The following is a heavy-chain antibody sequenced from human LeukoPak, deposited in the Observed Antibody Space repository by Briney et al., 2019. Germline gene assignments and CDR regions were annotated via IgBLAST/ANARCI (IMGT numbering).Heavy chain of an antibody. V-gene: IGHV4-59*08. J-gene: IGHJ4*02. CDR2: IYYSGRT. D-gene: IGHD6-13*01. CDR3: ARTIAAADYFDY. CDR1: GGSINNYY. Sequence: SETLSLTCTVSGGSINNYYWSWIRQPPGKGLEWIGYIYYSGRTNYDSSLQSRVTISVDTSKNQFSLKLSSVTAADTAVYYCARTIAAADYFDYWGQGTLVTVSS.